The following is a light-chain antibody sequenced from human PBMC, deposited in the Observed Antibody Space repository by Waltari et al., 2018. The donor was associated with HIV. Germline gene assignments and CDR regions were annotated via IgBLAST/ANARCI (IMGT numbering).Light chain of an antibody. Sequence: DIQMTQSPSTLAASVRDRVTVTCRASQSICDWLAWYQQKPGTAPRLLIYKASKIQSGVPTRVSGSGSGTEFTLTISSLQPDDFATYYCQQYNTYPYTFGQGTKLEVK. J-gene: IGKJ2*01. CDR3: QQYNTYPYT. V-gene: IGKV1-5*03. CDR2: KAS. CDR1: QSICDW.